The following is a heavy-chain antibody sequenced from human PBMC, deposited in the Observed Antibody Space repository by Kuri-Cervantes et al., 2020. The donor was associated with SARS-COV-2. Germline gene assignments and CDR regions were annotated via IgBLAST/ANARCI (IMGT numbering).Heavy chain of an antibody. CDR2: ISGDGGST. CDR1: GFTFDDYA. CDR3: ARGDLVVVAATPDYYYGMDV. Sequence: GGSLRLSCAASGFTFDDYAMHWVRQAPGKGLEWVSLISGDGGSTYYADSVQGRFTISRDNSKNSLYLQMNSLRTEDTALYYCARGDLVVVAATPDYYYGMDVWGQGTTVTVSS. D-gene: IGHD2-15*01. V-gene: IGHV3-43*02. J-gene: IGHJ6*02.